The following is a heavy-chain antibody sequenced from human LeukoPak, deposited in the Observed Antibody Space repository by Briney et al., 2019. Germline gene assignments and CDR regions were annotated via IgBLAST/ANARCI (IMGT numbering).Heavy chain of an antibody. J-gene: IGHJ4*02. CDR1: GYSISSGYY. V-gene: IGHV4-38-2*02. Sequence: SEPLSLTCTVSGYSISSGYYWGWIRQPPGKGLEWIGSIYHSGSTYYNPSLKSRVTISVDTSKNQFSLKLNSVTAADTAVFYCAANSADYNTLGSSYKVWGQGTLVTVSS. CDR3: AANSADYNTLGSSYKV. CDR2: IYHSGST. D-gene: IGHD3-10*01.